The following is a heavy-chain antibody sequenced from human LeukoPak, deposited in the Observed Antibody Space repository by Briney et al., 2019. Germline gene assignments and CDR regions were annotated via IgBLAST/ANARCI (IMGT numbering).Heavy chain of an antibody. V-gene: IGHV1-24*01. CDR3: ATDLGGSYYYFDY. D-gene: IGHD1-26*01. Sequence: GASVKVSCKVSGYTLTELSMHWVRQAPGKGLEWMGGFDPEDGETIYAQKFQGRVTMTEHKSKNNAYMELSRLRSEDTAVYYCATDLGGSYYYFDYWGQGTLVSVSS. J-gene: IGHJ4*02. CDR1: GYTLTELS. CDR2: FDPEDGET.